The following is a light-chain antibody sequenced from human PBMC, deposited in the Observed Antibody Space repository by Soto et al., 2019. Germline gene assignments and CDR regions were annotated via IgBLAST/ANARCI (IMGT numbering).Light chain of an antibody. CDR2: GAS. V-gene: IGKV3-20*01. CDR1: QSVSSSY. Sequence: TQSPGTLSLSPEGRGTLSCRASQSVSSSYLAWYQQKPGQAPRLLIYGASNRATGIPDRFSGSGSGTDFTLTISRLEPEDFAVYYCQQYNTSPWTFGQGTKVDIK. J-gene: IGKJ1*01. CDR3: QQYNTSPWT.